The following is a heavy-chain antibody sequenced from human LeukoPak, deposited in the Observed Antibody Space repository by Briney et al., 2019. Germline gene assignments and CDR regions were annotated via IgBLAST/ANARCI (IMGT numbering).Heavy chain of an antibody. Sequence: PGGSLRLSCAASGFTFNTYTMNWVRQAPGKGLEWVSYISGSSGIIDYADSVKGRFTISRDNAKNSLYLQMNSLRAEDTAVYYCARSFSSSWYYFDYWGQGTLVTVSS. J-gene: IGHJ4*02. CDR1: GFTFNTYT. V-gene: IGHV3-48*04. CDR3: ARSFSSSWYYFDY. D-gene: IGHD6-13*01. CDR2: ISGSSGII.